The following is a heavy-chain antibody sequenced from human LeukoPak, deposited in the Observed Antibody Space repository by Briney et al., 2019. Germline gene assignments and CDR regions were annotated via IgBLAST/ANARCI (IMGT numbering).Heavy chain of an antibody. CDR3: ARGRPHGNDY. Sequence: GGSLRLSCAASGLTFSRYWMNWVRQAPGKGLVWVSRIASDGSSTTYADSVKGRFSISRDNAKNTLYLQMNSLRVEDTAVYYCARGRPHGNDYWGQGTLVTVSS. CDR1: GLTFSRYW. J-gene: IGHJ4*02. D-gene: IGHD4-23*01. V-gene: IGHV3-74*01. CDR2: IASDGSST.